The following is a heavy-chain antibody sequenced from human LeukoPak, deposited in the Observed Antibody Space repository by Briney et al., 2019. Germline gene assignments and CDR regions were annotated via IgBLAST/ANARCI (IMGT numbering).Heavy chain of an antibody. D-gene: IGHD5-18*01. CDR3: ARDPEYNYKHFDY. V-gene: IGHV3-33*01. CDR1: GFSFNNYG. J-gene: IGHJ4*02. Sequence: GGSLRLSCAASGFSFNNYGMHWVRQAPGKGLEWVAVIWYDGSKKYYADSVKGRFIISGDNSKNTLYLQMNSLRVEDTAVYYCARDPEYNYKHFDYWGQGTLVTVSS. CDR2: IWYDGSKK.